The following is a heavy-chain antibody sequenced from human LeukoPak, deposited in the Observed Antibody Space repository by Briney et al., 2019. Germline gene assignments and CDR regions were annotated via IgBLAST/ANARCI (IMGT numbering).Heavy chain of an antibody. CDR2: ISSSSTI. CDR1: GFTFSSYS. V-gene: IGHV3-48*01. D-gene: IGHD2-2*01. Sequence: PGGSLRLSCAASGFTFSSYSMNWVRQAPGKGLEWVSYISSSSTIYYADSVKGRFTISRDNAKNSLYLQMNSLRAEDTAVYYCARVEWDIVVVPAQKARPDNYYYYMDVWGKGTTVTVSS. CDR3: ARVEWDIVVVPAQKARPDNYYYYMDV. J-gene: IGHJ6*03.